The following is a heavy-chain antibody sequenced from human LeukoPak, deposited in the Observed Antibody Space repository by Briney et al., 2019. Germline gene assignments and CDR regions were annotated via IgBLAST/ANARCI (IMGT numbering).Heavy chain of an antibody. CDR3: ATLYYDSTGSDTFDI. Sequence: GASVKVSCKASGYTFTGYYMHWVRQAPGQGLEWMGWINPNSGGTNYAQKFQGRVTMTRDTSISTAYMELSRLRSDDTAMYYCATLYYDSTGSDTFDIWGQGTRVTVSS. V-gene: IGHV1-2*02. J-gene: IGHJ3*02. D-gene: IGHD3-22*01. CDR1: GYTFTGYY. CDR2: INPNSGGT.